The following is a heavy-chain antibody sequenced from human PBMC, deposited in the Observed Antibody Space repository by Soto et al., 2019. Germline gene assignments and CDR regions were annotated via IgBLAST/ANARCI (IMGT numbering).Heavy chain of an antibody. D-gene: IGHD3-10*01. CDR1: GFTFDDYA. Sequence: GGSLRLSCAASGFTFDDYAMHWVRQAPGKGLEWVSGISWNSGSIGYADSVKGRFTISRDNAKNSLYLQMNSLRAEDTALYYCAKDIRKLWFGELFFLSYMDVWGKGTTVTVSS. CDR2: ISWNSGSI. CDR3: AKDIRKLWFGELFFLSYMDV. J-gene: IGHJ6*03. V-gene: IGHV3-9*01.